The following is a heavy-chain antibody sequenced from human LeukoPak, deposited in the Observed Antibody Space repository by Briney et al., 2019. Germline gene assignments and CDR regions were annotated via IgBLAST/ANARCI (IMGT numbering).Heavy chain of an antibody. V-gene: IGHV4-34*01. CDR3: ARVRRYCSGGSCYSNYYYYYMDV. J-gene: IGHJ6*03. CDR1: GGSFSGYY. D-gene: IGHD2-15*01. Sequence: SETLSLTCAVYGGSFSGYYWSWIRQPPGKGLEWIGEINHSGSTNYNPSLKSRVTISVDTSKNQFSLKLSPVTAADTAVYYCARVRRYCSGGSCYSNYYYYYMDVWGKGTTVTVSS. CDR2: INHSGST.